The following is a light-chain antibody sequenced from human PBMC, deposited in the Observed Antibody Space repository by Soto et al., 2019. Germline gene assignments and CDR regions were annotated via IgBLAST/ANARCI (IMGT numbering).Light chain of an antibody. CDR2: AAS. J-gene: IGKJ3*01. V-gene: IGKV1-39*01. Sequence: DIQMTQSPSSLSASVGDRVTITCRASQSISSYLNWYQQKPGKAPKLLIYAASSLQSGVQSRFSGSGSGTDFTPTISSLQPEDFATYYCQQSYSTPFSFGPGTKVYIK. CDR1: QSISSY. CDR3: QQSYSTPFS.